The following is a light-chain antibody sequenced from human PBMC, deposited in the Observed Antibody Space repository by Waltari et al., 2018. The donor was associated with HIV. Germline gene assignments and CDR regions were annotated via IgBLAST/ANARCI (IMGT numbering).Light chain of an antibody. Sequence: QSVLTQPPSASGTPGQRVTIPCSGSSSNIGNNYVNWYQQLPGTAPKLLIYRHKQRPSGVPDRFSGSKSGTSASLAISGLRSEDEADYYCAAWDDSLSGPVFGGGTKLTVL. CDR2: RHK. CDR1: SSNIGNNY. V-gene: IGLV1-47*01. J-gene: IGLJ3*02. CDR3: AAWDDSLSGPV.